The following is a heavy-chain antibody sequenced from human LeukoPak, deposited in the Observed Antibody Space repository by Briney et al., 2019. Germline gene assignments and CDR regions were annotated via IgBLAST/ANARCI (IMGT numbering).Heavy chain of an antibody. D-gene: IGHD3-22*01. V-gene: IGHV4-39*01. CDR1: GGSISSSSYY. CDR3: ARHSSGYYYSPFDY. CDR2: IYNSGST. J-gene: IGHJ4*02. Sequence: SETLSLTCTVSGGSISSSSYYWGWIPQPPGKGLDWIGSIYNSGSTFHNRSLKSRVTISIDTSKNQFSLNLRSVTAADSAVYYCARHSSGYYYSPFDYWGQGRLVTVSS.